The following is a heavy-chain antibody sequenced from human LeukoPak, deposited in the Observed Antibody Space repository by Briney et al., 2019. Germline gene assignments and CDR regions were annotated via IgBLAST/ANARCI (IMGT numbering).Heavy chain of an antibody. CDR2: ISSSSSYI. D-gene: IGHD1-26*01. CDR1: GFTFSSYS. CDR3: ARGDDVGATTSSYY. Sequence: GGSLRLSCAASGFTFSSYSMNWVRQAPGKGLEWVSSISSSSSYIYYADSVKGRFTISRDNAKNSLYLQMNSLRAEDTAVYYCARGDDVGATTSSYYWGQGTLVTVSS. J-gene: IGHJ4*02. V-gene: IGHV3-21*01.